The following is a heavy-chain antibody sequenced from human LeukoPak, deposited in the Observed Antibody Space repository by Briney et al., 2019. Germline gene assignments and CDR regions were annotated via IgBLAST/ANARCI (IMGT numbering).Heavy chain of an antibody. D-gene: IGHD3-10*01. V-gene: IGHV3-30*02. CDR1: GFTFSSCG. J-gene: IGHJ4*02. Sequence: GGSLRLSCAASGFTFSSCGMNWVRQAPGKGLEWVAFIWYDGNNKYYADSVKGRFTISRDSSKNTLYLQMSSLRAEDTAVYYCAKDPLQYGSGSYYFDYWGQGTLVTVSS. CDR3: AKDPLQYGSGSYYFDY. CDR2: IWYDGNNK.